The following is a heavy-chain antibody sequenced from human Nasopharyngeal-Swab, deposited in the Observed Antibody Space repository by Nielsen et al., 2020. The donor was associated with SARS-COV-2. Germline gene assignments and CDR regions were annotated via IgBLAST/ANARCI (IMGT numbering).Heavy chain of an antibody. CDR1: GYTFTVYF. J-gene: IGHJ4*02. Sequence: ASVKVSCKASGYTFTVYFLHCVRQAPGQGLACLGRISPNSGCTNYAQKFQGRVTMTSDTSISTAYMELSSLRSDDTAVYYCASPYCTNGVCYSRAGFDSWGQGSLVTVSS. CDR3: ASPYCTNGVCYSRAGFDS. CDR2: ISPNSGCT. D-gene: IGHD2-8*01. V-gene: IGHV1-2*06.